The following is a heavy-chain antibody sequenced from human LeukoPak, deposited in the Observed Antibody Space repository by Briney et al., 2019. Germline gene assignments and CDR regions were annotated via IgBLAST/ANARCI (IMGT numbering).Heavy chain of an antibody. V-gene: IGHV3-48*01. D-gene: IGHD2-21*01. CDR1: GFTFGTYS. J-gene: IGHJ3*02. Sequence: GGSLRLSCEASGFTFGTYSINWVRQAPGKGLEWVSYISTGGNTIYADSVKGRFTISRDNAMNSLYLQMNSLRAEDTAVYYCARDYMWAFDIWGQGTMVTVSS. CDR2: ISTGGNTI. CDR3: ARDYMWAFDI.